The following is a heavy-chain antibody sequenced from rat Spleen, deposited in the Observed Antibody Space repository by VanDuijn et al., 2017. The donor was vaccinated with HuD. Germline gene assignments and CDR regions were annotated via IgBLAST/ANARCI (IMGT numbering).Heavy chain of an antibody. V-gene: IGHV5-29*01. CDR3: ARTIYDYFDY. Sequence: EVQLVESDGGLVQPGRSLKLSCAASGFTFSDYYMAWVRQAPTKGLEWVATISYDGSSTYYGDSVKGRFTISRDNAKSTLYLQMNSLRSEDTAAYYCARTIYDYFDYWGQGVMVTVSS. CDR1: GFTFSDYY. J-gene: IGHJ2*01. CDR2: ISYDGSST. D-gene: IGHD1-12*01.